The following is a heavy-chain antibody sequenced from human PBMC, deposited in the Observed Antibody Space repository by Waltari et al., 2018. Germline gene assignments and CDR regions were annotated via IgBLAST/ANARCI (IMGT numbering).Heavy chain of an antibody. D-gene: IGHD2-2*01. CDR2: INHSGST. CDR3: ARGGSGPAAVYFDY. V-gene: IGHV4-34*01. CDR1: GGSFSGYS. J-gene: IGHJ4*02. Sequence: QVQLQQWGAGLLKPSETLSLTCAVYGGSFSGYSWSWIRQPPGKGLEWIGEINHSGSTNYNPSLKSRVTISVDTSKNQFSLKLSSVTAADTAVYYCARGGSGPAAVYFDYWGQGTLVTVSS.